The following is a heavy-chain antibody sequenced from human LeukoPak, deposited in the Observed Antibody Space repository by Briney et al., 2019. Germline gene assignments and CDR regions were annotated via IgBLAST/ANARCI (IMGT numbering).Heavy chain of an antibody. CDR2: FDPEDGET. CDR1: GYTLTGLS. D-gene: IGHD3-22*01. J-gene: IGHJ4*02. CDR3: ATASYYYDSSGYYPYFDY. Sequence: ASVKVSCKVSGYTLTGLSMHWVRQAPGKGLEWMGGFDPEDGETIYAQKFQGKVTMTEDTTTDTAYMELSSLRSEDTAVYYCATASYYYDSSGYYPYFDYWGQGTLVTVSS. V-gene: IGHV1-24*01.